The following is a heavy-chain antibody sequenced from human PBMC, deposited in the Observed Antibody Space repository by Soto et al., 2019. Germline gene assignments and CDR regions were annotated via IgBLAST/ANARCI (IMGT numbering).Heavy chain of an antibody. V-gene: IGHV3-30*18. CDR3: AKDQGSSWYEIDY. CDR2: ISNDGSNK. D-gene: IGHD6-13*01. Sequence: GGSLRLSCAASGFSFSTYGMHWVRQAPGKGLEWVAFISNDGSNKYYADSVKGRFTISRDNSKNTLYLQMISLRAEDTAVYYCAKDQGSSWYEIDYWGQGTLVTVSS. CDR1: GFSFSTYG. J-gene: IGHJ4*02.